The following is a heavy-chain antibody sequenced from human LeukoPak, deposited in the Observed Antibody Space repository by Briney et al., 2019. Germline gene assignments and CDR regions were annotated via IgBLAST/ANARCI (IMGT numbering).Heavy chain of an antibody. J-gene: IGHJ4*02. D-gene: IGHD3-3*01. CDR2: IYYSGST. CDR3: ARRTWGGPHYFDY. V-gene: IGHV4-39*01. Sequence: KPSETLSLTCSVSGGSISTTSYYWGWIRQPPGKGLEWIGNIYYSGSTFYNPSFKSRVTMSVDTSKNQFSLKVNSMTAADTAVHFCARRTWGGPHYFDYWGQGTLVTVSS. CDR1: GGSISTTSYY.